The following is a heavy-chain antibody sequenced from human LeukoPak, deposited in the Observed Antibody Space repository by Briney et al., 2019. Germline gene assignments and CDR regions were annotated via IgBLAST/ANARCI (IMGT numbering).Heavy chain of an antibody. V-gene: IGHV3-15*01. CDR1: GFTFSTYA. D-gene: IGHD2-8*02. J-gene: IGHJ4*02. CDR2: IKSNRDGGIT. CDR3: TTDREWCTYN. Sequence: KPGRSLRLSCAASGFTFSTYAMHWVRQAPGKVLEWVGRIKSNRDGGITDYAAPVKGRFTISRDDSRDTVYLQMNDLKTEDSAVYYCTTDREWCTYNWGQGTLVTVSS.